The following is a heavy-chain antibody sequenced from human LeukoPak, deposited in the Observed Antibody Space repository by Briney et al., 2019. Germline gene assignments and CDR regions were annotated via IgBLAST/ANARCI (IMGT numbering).Heavy chain of an antibody. J-gene: IGHJ4*02. CDR1: GFTFSSYA. D-gene: IGHD2-2*01. Sequence: GRSLRLSCAASGFTFSSYAMHWVRQAPGKGLEWVAVISYDGSNKYYADSVKGRFTISRDNSKNTLYLQMNSLRAEDTAVYYCAKDRKYQLLLYYFDYWGQGTLVTVSS. CDR2: ISYDGSNK. V-gene: IGHV3-30-3*01. CDR3: AKDRKYQLLLYYFDY.